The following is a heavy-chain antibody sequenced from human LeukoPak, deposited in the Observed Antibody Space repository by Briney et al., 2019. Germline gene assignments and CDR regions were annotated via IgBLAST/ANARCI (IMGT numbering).Heavy chain of an antibody. CDR1: GFTFSSYT. Sequence: PGGSLRLSCAASGFTFSSYTMSWIRQAPGKGLEWVANINQDGSEKNYVHSVRGRFTISRDNAKNSLYLQMNSLRAEDTAFYYCTMNTADSWGQGTLVTVSS. J-gene: IGHJ4*02. V-gene: IGHV3-7*02. CDR2: INQDGSEK. D-gene: IGHD1/OR15-1a*01. CDR3: TMNTADS.